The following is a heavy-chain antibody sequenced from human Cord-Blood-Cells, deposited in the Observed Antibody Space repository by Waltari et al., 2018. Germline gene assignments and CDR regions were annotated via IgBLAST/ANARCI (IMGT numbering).Heavy chain of an antibody. V-gene: IGHV4-61*01. J-gene: IGHJ3*02. Sequence: QVQLQASGAGLVKPSETLSLTCTVSGGSVSSGSYYLSWIRQPPGKGLEWIVYIYYSGSTNYPPSLKSRVTISVDTSKNQFSLKLSSVTAADTAVYYCARVGDSGDQYAFDIWGQGTMVTVSS. CDR3: ARVGDSGDQYAFDI. CDR2: IYYSGST. D-gene: IGHD7-27*01. CDR1: GGSVSSGSYY.